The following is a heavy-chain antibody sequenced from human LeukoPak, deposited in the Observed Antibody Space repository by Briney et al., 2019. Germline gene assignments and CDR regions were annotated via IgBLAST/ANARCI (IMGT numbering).Heavy chain of an antibody. J-gene: IGHJ5*02. CDR3: AREGGYCSGGSCYVDLLNWFDP. V-gene: IGHV4-4*07. Sequence: SGTLSLTCTVSGGSISSYCWSWIRQPAGKGLEWIGRIYTSGSTNYNPSLKSRVTMSVDTSKNQFSLKLSSVTAADTAVYYCAREGGYCSGGSCYVDLLNWFDPWGQGTLVTVSS. D-gene: IGHD2-15*01. CDR2: IYTSGST. CDR1: GGSISSYC.